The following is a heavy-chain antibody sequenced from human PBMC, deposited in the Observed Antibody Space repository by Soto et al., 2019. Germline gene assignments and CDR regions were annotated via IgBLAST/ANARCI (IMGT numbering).Heavy chain of an antibody. V-gene: IGHV1-46*01. CDR3: ARAYGFWSGPGLTANYGMDV. Sequence: GASVKVSCKASGYTFTSYYMHWVRQAPGQGLEWMGIINPSGGSTSYAQKFQGRVTMTRDTSTSTVYMELSSLRSEDTAVYYCARAYGFWSGPGLTANYGMDVWGQGTTVTVSS. J-gene: IGHJ6*02. CDR1: GYTFTSYY. CDR2: INPSGGST. D-gene: IGHD3-3*01.